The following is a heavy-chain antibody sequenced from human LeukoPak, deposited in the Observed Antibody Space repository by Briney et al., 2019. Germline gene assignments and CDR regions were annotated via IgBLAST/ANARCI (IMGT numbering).Heavy chain of an antibody. CDR1: GFTFNSFA. D-gene: IGHD4-17*01. Sequence: HPGGSLRLSCAASGFTFNSFAMSWVRQAPGRGLEWVSTISGSGGTTNYADSVKGRFTFSRDNSKNTQYLQMNSLRVEDTAVYYCAKDLPDYGDYIEGYWGQGTLVTVSS. J-gene: IGHJ4*02. CDR2: ISGSGGTT. CDR3: AKDLPDYGDYIEGY. V-gene: IGHV3-23*01.